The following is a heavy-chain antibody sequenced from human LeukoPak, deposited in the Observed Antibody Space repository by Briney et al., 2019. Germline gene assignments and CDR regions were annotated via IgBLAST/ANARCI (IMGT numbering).Heavy chain of an antibody. CDR2: IYRGGTT. CDR1: GLTVRSNY. D-gene: IGHD3-22*01. CDR3: ARDSSGYHFDD. V-gene: IGHV3-66*01. J-gene: IGHJ4*02. Sequence: GGSLSLSCAASGLTVRSNYMRWVRQAPGKGLEWVSVIYRGGTTYYADSVKGRFTISRDNSKNTLYLQMNSLRAEDTAVYYCARDSSGYHFDDWGQGTLVTVSS.